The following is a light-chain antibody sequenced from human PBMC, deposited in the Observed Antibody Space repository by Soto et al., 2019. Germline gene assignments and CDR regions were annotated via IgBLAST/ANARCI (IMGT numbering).Light chain of an antibody. Sequence: SYELTQPPSVSVSPGQTARLTCSGDALPKQYAHWYPEKPGQAPVLVINKDSERHSGSPERFSGSSSLTTVTLNLSGVQAEDEADYYCQSADSSGTFVVFGGGTKLTVL. J-gene: IGLJ2*01. V-gene: IGLV3-25*03. CDR1: ALPKQY. CDR2: KDS. CDR3: QSADSSGTFVV.